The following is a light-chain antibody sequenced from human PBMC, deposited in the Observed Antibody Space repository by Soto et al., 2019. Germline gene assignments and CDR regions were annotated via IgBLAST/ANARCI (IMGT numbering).Light chain of an antibody. J-gene: IGKJ4*01. CDR3: QQYGSSPPVT. CDR1: QSVSSRY. V-gene: IGKV3-20*01. CDR2: GAS. Sequence: EIVLTQSPGTLSLSPGEGATLSCRASQSVSSRYLAWYQQKPGQAPRLLIYGASSRATGIPDRFSGSGSGTDFTLTITRLEPEDFAVYYCQQYGSSPPVTFGVGTKVEIK.